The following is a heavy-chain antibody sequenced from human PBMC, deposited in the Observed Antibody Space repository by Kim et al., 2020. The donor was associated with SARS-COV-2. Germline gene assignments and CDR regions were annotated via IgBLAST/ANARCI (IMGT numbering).Heavy chain of an antibody. CDR1: GFTFSSYS. V-gene: IGHV3-48*02. CDR2: ISSSSSTI. CDR3: ARGEPRNSSGWYLYYYGMDV. J-gene: IGHJ6*02. D-gene: IGHD6-19*01. Sequence: GGSLRLSCAASGFTFSSYSMNWVRQAPGKGLEWVSYISSSSSTIYYADSVKGRFTISRDNAKNSLYLQMNSLRDEDTAVYYCARGEPRNSSGWYLYYYGMDVWGQGTTVTVSS.